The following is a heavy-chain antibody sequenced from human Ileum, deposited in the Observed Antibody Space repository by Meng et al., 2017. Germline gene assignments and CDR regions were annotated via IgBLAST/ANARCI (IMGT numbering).Heavy chain of an antibody. V-gene: IGHV4-34*01. D-gene: IGHD3-22*01. CDR3: ARGGHDSSGYYSFDY. J-gene: IGHJ4*02. CDR2: INHSGST. Sequence: VQHAQGGAGLFEASGTLSLPFAVYGWSLSGYYWSWIRQPPGKGLEWIGEINHSGSTNYNPSLKSRVTISVDTSKNQFSLKLSSVTAADTAVYYCARGGHDSSGYYSFDYWGQGTLVTVSS. CDR1: GWSLSGYY.